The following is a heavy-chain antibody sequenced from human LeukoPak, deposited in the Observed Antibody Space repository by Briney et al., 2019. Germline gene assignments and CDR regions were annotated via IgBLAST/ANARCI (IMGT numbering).Heavy chain of an antibody. Sequence: GASVKVSCMASGYTFTGYYMHWVRQAPGQGLEWMGWINPNSGGTNYAQNFQGRVTMTRDTSISTAYMEVSRLRSDDTAVYYCAREDSSGYDNWGQGTLVTVSP. CDR3: AREDSSGYDN. J-gene: IGHJ4*02. CDR2: INPNSGGT. CDR1: GYTFTGYY. D-gene: IGHD3-22*01. V-gene: IGHV1-2*02.